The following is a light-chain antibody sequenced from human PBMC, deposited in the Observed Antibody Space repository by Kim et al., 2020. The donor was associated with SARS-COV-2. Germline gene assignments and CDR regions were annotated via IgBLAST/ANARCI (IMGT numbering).Light chain of an antibody. CDR2: DVK. CDR1: STDAGIYNL. Sequence: STTISCSASSTDAGIYNLFPSYLQHTRKPPKLVIYDVKKWPSGVSHRFSGSSSGNSASLTISGLQAEDEADYYCSSFSGSNTLVFGGGTQLTVL. CDR3: SSFSGSNTLV. J-gene: IGLJ2*01. V-gene: IGLV2-23*02.